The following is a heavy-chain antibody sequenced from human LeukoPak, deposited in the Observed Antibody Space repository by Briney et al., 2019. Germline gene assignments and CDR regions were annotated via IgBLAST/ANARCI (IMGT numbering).Heavy chain of an antibody. J-gene: IGHJ4*02. CDR1: GFTFSSYG. CDR3: ARDREAYCGGDCYSPLDY. V-gene: IGHV3-30*03. D-gene: IGHD2-21*02. Sequence: PGGSLRLSCAASGFTFSSYGMHWVRQAPGKGLEWVAVISYDGSNKYYADSVKGRFTISRDNSKNTLYLQMNSLRAEDTAVYYCARDREAYCGGDCYSPLDYWGQGALVTVSS. CDR2: ISYDGSNK.